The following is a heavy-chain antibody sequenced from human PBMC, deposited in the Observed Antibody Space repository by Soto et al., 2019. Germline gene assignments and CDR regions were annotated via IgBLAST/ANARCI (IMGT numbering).Heavy chain of an antibody. D-gene: IGHD3-3*01. CDR1: GGSISSSSYY. V-gene: IGHV4-39*01. Sequence: SETLSLTCTVSGGSISSSSYYWGWIRQPPGKGLEWIGSIYYSGSTYYNPSLKSRVTISVDTSKNQFSLKLSSVTAADTAVYYCARLLIYDFWSGYLPGYMDVWGKGTTVTVSS. CDR2: IYYSGST. J-gene: IGHJ6*03. CDR3: ARLLIYDFWSGYLPGYMDV.